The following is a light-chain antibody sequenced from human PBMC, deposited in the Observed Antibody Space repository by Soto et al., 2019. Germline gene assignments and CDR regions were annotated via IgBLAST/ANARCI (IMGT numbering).Light chain of an antibody. V-gene: IGKV3-20*01. CDR1: QSVPSSY. J-gene: IGKJ1*01. CDR2: GAS. Sequence: EVVLTQSPGTLSLSPGEGATLSCRASQSVPSSYLAWYQHRPGQAPRLLIYGASSRAPGIPDRFSGSGSGTDFPLTISRLEPEYFAVYYGQQFGSAGWTFGQGTKVEF. CDR3: QQFGSAGWT.